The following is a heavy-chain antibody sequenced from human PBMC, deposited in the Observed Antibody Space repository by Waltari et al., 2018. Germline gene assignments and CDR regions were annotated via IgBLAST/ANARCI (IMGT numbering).Heavy chain of an antibody. CDR1: GGSITNYY. J-gene: IGHJ4*02. CDR2: IYPSGST. Sequence: VQLQESGPGLVKPSETLSRPCTVSGGSITNYYWTWIRQPAGKGLEWIGRIYPSGSTIYNPSLMSRVTVSVDTSKNQISLKLSSVTAADTAVYFCASDDDYCSGTTCHRQDYWGQGTRVTVSS. V-gene: IGHV4-4*07. D-gene: IGHD2-15*01. CDR3: ASDDDYCSGTTCHRQDY.